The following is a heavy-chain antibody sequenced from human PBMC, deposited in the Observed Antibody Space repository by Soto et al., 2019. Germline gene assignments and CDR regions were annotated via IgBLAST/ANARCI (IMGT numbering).Heavy chain of an antibody. CDR3: GRVAYYDILTGYSPSAFDI. V-gene: IGHV1-69*02. Sequence: SVKVSCKASGGTFSSYTISWVRQAPGQGLEWMGRIIPILGIANYAQKFQGRVTITADKSTSTAYMELSSLRSEDTAVYYCGRVAYYDILTGYSPSAFDIWGQGTMVTVSS. CDR2: IIPILGIA. D-gene: IGHD3-9*01. J-gene: IGHJ3*02. CDR1: GGTFSSYT.